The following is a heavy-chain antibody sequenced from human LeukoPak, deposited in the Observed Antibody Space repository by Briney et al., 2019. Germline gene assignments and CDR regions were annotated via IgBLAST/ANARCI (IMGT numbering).Heavy chain of an antibody. D-gene: IGHD6-19*01. CDR2: ISSSSSYI. V-gene: IGHV3-21*01. CDR1: GFTFSSYS. J-gene: IGHJ4*02. CDR3: ARDIGVGYYFDY. Sequence: GGSLRLSCAASGFTFSSYSMNWVRQAPGKGLEWVSSISSSSSYIYYADSVKGRFTISRDNAKNSLHLQMNSLRAEDTAVYYCARDIGVGYYFDYWGQGTLVTVSS.